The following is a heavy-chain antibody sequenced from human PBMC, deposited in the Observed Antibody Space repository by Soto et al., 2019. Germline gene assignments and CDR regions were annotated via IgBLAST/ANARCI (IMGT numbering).Heavy chain of an antibody. J-gene: IGHJ5*02. CDR2: INHSGST. V-gene: IGHV4-34*01. D-gene: IGHD3-22*01. CDR1: GGSFSGYY. Sequence: SETLCLTCAVYGGSFSGYYWIWVRQPPGKGLEWTGEINHSGSTNYNPSLKSRVTISVDTSKNQFSLKLSSVTAADTAVYYCARGRYYYDSSGYYNWFDPWGQGTLVTVS. CDR3: ARGRYYYDSSGYYNWFDP.